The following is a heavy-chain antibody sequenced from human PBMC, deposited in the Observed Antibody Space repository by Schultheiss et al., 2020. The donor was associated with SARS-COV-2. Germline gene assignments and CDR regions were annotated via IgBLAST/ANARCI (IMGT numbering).Heavy chain of an antibody. CDR1: GGSIRSGESY. D-gene: IGHD2-2*01. Sequence: SQTLSLTCTVSGGSIRSGESYWSWIRQSPGKGLEWIGTIHYSGITYYSPSLTSRAAIAVDTSRNQFSLKLSSVTVADTAVYYCTRLGRQTSASYPDYWGQGTLVTVSS. CDR2: IHYSGIT. CDR3: TRLGRQTSASYPDY. V-gene: IGHV4-39*01. J-gene: IGHJ4*02.